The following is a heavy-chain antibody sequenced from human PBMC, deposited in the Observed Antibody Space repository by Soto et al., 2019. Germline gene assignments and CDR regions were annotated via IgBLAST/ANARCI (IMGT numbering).Heavy chain of an antibody. CDR2: VSQGGAAAYLAEGETT. D-gene: IGHD3-22*01. J-gene: IGHJ4*02. Sequence: TLSLTCTVSGALLNNFFWSWIRQTPGKGLEWIGYVSQGGAAAYLAEGETTGYNPSLESRATISLDLPKNQFSLNLNSVTAADTAVFYCAGLFPYVSSGYHLNYLGQGTLVTVSS. V-gene: IGHV4-59*08. CDR1: GALLNNFF. CDR3: AGLFPYVSSGYHLNY.